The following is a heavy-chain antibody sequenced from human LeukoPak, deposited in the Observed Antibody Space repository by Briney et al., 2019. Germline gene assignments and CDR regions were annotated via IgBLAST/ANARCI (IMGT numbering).Heavy chain of an antibody. D-gene: IGHD2-2*02. CDR3: ARGGPRYCSSTSCYRIAGQSAFDI. CDR2: INHSGST. Sequence: PSETLSLTCAVYGGSFSGYYGSWIRQPPGKGLEWIGEINHSGSTNYNPSLKSRVTISVDTSKNQFSLKLSSVTAADTAVYYCARGGPRYCSSTSCYRIAGQSAFDIWGQGTMVTVSS. V-gene: IGHV4-34*01. J-gene: IGHJ3*02. CDR1: GGSFSGYY.